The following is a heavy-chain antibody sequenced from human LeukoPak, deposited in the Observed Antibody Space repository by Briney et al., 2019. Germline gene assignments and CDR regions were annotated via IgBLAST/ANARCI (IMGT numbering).Heavy chain of an antibody. CDR3: TTTYNYYYYMDV. V-gene: IGHV3-15*01. J-gene: IGHJ6*03. D-gene: IGHD1-14*01. Sequence: GGSLRLSCAASGFTFSNAWMSWVRQAPGKGLEWVGLIKSKTNDGPTDYAAPVKGRFTISRDDSKNTLSLQMNSLQTEDTAVYYCTTTYNYYYYMDVWGKGTTVTVSS. CDR1: GFTFSNAW. CDR2: IKSKTNDGPT.